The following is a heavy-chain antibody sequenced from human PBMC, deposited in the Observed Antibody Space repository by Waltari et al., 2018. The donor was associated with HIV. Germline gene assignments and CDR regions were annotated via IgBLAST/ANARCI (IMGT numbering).Heavy chain of an antibody. V-gene: IGHV1-46*01. CDR1: GYTFTSYY. CDR3: ASVTNPTGAFDI. J-gene: IGHJ3*02. Sequence: QVQLVQSGAEVKKPGASVKVSCKASGYTFTSYYMHWVRQAPGQGLEWMGIINPSGGSTSYAQKFQGRVTMTRDTSTSTVYMELSSLRSEDTAVYYCASVTNPTGAFDIWGQGTMVTVSS. CDR2: INPSGGST. D-gene: IGHD4-17*01.